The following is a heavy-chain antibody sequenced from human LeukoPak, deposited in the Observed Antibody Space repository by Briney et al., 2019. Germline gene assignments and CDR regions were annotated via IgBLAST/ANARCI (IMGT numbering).Heavy chain of an antibody. D-gene: IGHD1-1*01. J-gene: IGHJ4*02. Sequence: SETLSLTCTVSGGSISTYYWSWIRQPPGKGLEWIGYISYTVTSNYNPSLKSRVTISVDTSKNQFSLKLISVTAADTAVYYCARVGDWNDLVYWGQGTLVTVSS. V-gene: IGHV4-59*01. CDR3: ARVGDWNDLVY. CDR2: ISYTVTS. CDR1: GGSISTYY.